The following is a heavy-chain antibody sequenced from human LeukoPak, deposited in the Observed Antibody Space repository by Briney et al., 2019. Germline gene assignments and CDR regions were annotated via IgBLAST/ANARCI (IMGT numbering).Heavy chain of an antibody. V-gene: IGHV3-48*03. Sequence: EGSLRLSCAASGFTFSSYEMNWVRQAPGKGLEWVSYISSSGSTIYYADSVKGRFTLSRDNAKNSLYLQMNSLRAEDTAVYYCARDVPEMGYYYMDVWGKGTTVTISS. D-gene: IGHD2-8*01. CDR3: ARDVPEMGYYYMDV. CDR1: GFTFSSYE. J-gene: IGHJ6*03. CDR2: ISSSGSTI.